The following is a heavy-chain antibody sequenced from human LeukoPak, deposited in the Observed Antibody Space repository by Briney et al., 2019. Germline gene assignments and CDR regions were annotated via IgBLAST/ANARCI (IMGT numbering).Heavy chain of an antibody. CDR3: ARDNAPAGGGLDY. CDR1: GFTVSSNH. Sequence: PGGSLRLSCAASGFTVSSNHMTWVRQAPGKGLEWVSEIYIGGLTFYADSVTGRFTISRDNSKNTVYLQMNSLGVEDTARYYCARDNAPAGGGLDYWGQGTLVSVSS. CDR2: IYIGGLT. J-gene: IGHJ4*02. V-gene: IGHV3-53*01. D-gene: IGHD2-2*01.